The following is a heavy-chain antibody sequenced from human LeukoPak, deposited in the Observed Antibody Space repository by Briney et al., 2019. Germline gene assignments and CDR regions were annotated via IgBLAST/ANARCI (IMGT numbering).Heavy chain of an antibody. V-gene: IGHV1-69*13. Sequence: SVKVSCKASGGTFSSYAISGVRQAPGQGLEWMGGIIPIFGTANYAQKFQGRVTITADESTSTAYMELSSLRSEDTAVYYCAYSAFPSLDRWLVPWGQGTLVTVSS. D-gene: IGHD3-16*01. CDR3: AYSAFPSLDRWLVP. J-gene: IGHJ5*02. CDR1: GGTFSSYA. CDR2: IIPIFGTA.